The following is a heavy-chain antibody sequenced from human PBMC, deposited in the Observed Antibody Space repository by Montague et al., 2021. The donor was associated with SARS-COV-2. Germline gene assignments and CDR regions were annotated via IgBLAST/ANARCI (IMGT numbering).Heavy chain of an antibody. V-gene: IGHV4-34*01. CDR2: ISHCGSA. CDR1: GGSFSDYK. Sequence: SETLSLTCAVYGGSFSDYKWTWIRQSPGKGLEWLGQISHCGSANYNPSPKSRVTITVDTAKNQFSLKLLSVIVADTAVYYCTKGAPGYWGQGTLVTVSS. CDR3: TKGAPGY. J-gene: IGHJ4*02.